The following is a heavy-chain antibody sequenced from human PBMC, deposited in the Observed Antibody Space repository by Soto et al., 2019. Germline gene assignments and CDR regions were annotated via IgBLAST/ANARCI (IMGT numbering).Heavy chain of an antibody. CDR1: GFTFSSYS. V-gene: IGHV3-48*02. Sequence: EVQLVESGGGLVQPGGSLRLSCAASGFTFSSYSMNWVRQAPGKGLEWVSYISSSSSTIYYADSVKGRFTISRDNAKNSLYLQMNSLRDEDTAVYYCAXDRKXYXDYWGGFDYWGQGTLVTVSS. J-gene: IGHJ4*02. CDR3: AXDRKXYXDYWGGFDY. D-gene: IGHD4-17*01. CDR2: ISSSSSTI.